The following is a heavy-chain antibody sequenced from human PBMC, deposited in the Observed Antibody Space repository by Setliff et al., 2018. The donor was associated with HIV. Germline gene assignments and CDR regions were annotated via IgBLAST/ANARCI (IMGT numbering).Heavy chain of an antibody. J-gene: IGHJ4*02. CDR1: GGSISSSNW. V-gene: IGHV4-4*01. CDR2: IYHSGST. Sequence: PSETLSLTCAVSGGSISSSNWWSWVRQPPGKGLEWIGEIYHSGSTSYNPSLKSRVTMSVDKSKKQFSLKLSSVTAADTAVYWCARWKSSGYNYFDYWGQGTLVTVSS. D-gene: IGHD5-12*01. CDR3: ARWKSSGYNYFDY.